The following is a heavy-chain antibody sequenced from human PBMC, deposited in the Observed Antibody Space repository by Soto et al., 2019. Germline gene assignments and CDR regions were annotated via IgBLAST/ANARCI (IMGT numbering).Heavy chain of an antibody. V-gene: IGHV1-18*01. CDR1: GYTFTSYG. Sequence: QVQLVQSGAEVKKPGASVKVSCKASGYTFTSYGISWVRQAPGQGLEWMGWISAYNGNTNYAQKLQGRVTMTTDTSTSTAYMELRSVRSDDTAVYYCATSGTNRGEAVAGTWDYWGQGTLVTVSS. CDR3: ATSGTNRGEAVAGTWDY. J-gene: IGHJ4*02. CDR2: ISAYNGNT. D-gene: IGHD6-19*01.